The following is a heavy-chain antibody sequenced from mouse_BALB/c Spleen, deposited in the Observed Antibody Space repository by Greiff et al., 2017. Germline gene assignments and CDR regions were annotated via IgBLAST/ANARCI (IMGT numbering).Heavy chain of an antibody. CDR1: GFTFSSYY. CDR3: ARHADGYYPFAY. J-gene: IGHJ3*01. CDR2: INSNGGST. Sequence: DVMLVESGGGLVKPGGSLKLSCAASGFTFSSYYMSWVSQNPEKGLELVAAINSNGGSTYYPDTVKGRFTISRDNAKNTLYLQMSSLKSEDTALYYCARHADGYYPFAYWGQGTLVTVSA. D-gene: IGHD2-3*01. V-gene: IGHV5-6-2*01.